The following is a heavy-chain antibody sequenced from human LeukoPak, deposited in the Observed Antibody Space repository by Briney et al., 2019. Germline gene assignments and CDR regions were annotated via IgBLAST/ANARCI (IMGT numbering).Heavy chain of an antibody. Sequence: ASVKVSCKVSGYTLTELSMHWVRQAPGKGLEWMGGFDPEDGETIYAQKFQGRVTMTEDTSTDTAYMELSRLRSDDTAVYYCARGNSGWYYFDYWGQGTLVTVSS. D-gene: IGHD6-19*01. V-gene: IGHV1-24*01. CDR1: GYTLTELS. J-gene: IGHJ4*02. CDR3: ARGNSGWYYFDY. CDR2: FDPEDGET.